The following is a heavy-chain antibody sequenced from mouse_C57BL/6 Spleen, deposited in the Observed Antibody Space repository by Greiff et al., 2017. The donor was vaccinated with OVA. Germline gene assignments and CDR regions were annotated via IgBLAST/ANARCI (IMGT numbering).Heavy chain of an antibody. Sequence: EVKLVESEGGLVQPGSSMKLSCTASGFTFSDYYMAWVRQVPEKGLEWVANINYDGSSTYYLDSLKSRFIISRDNAKNILYLQMSSLKSEDTATYYCAREGYGSSYVRYFDVWGTGTTVTVSS. V-gene: IGHV5-16*01. D-gene: IGHD1-1*01. CDR3: AREGYGSSYVRYFDV. J-gene: IGHJ1*03. CDR2: INYDGSST. CDR1: GFTFSDYY.